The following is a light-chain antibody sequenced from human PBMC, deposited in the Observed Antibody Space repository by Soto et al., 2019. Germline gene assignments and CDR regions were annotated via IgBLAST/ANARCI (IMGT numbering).Light chain of an antibody. Sequence: DIQMTQSPSSLSASVGDRVTITCRASQGIGNYLAWYQQKPGKVPKLLLYTSSTLQSGVPSRFSGSGSGTDFTLTISNLQPEDVATYYCQKHNAAPLTFGGGTKVDI. CDR3: QKHNAAPLT. J-gene: IGKJ4*01. V-gene: IGKV1-27*01. CDR2: TSS. CDR1: QGIGNY.